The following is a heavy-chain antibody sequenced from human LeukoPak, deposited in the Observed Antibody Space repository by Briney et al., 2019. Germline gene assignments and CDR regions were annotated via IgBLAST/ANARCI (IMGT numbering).Heavy chain of an antibody. CDR2: ISAYNGNT. D-gene: IGHD2-21*01. CDR1: GYTFTSYG. Sequence: EASVKVSCKASGYTFTSYGISWVRQAPGQGLEWMGWISAYNGNTNYAQKLQGRVTMTPDTSTSTAYMELRSLRADDTAVYYCAREGAYLGGDCPPWWFDPWGQGTLVTVSS. J-gene: IGHJ5*02. V-gene: IGHV1-18*01. CDR3: AREGAYLGGDCPPWWFDP.